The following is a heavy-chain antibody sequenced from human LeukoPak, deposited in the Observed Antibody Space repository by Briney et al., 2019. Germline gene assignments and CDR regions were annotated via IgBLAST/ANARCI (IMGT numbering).Heavy chain of an antibody. J-gene: IGHJ5*02. D-gene: IGHD3-10*01. CDR2: INLNNGGT. CDR1: GYTFTKSY. CDR3: ARTAGGSGRWGDNWFDP. V-gene: IGHV1-2*02. Sequence: GASVKVSCKASGYTFTKSYMHWVRQAPGQGLEWVGWINLNNGGTNHAQKFQGRVTMTSDTSIRTAYMEVNSPRFDDTAVYYCARTAGGSGRWGDNWFDPWGQGTLVTVSS.